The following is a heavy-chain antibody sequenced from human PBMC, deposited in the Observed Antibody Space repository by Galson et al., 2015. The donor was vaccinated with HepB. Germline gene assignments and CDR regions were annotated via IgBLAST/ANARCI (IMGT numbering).Heavy chain of an antibody. CDR1: GFSFSNYV. Sequence: SLRLSCAASGFSFSNYVMNWFRQVPGKGLEWVSAISSGGSSINYADSVKGRFTISRDNAKNSLYLQMNSLRDEDMAVYYCARGASYWGQGTLVTVSS. J-gene: IGHJ4*02. V-gene: IGHV3-48*02. CDR2: ISSGGSSI. CDR3: ARGASY.